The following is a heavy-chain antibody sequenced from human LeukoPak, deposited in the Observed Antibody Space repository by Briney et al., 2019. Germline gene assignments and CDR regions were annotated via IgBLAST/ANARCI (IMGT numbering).Heavy chain of an antibody. CDR3: AKPKEMATIGDFDY. D-gene: IGHD5-24*01. J-gene: IGHJ4*02. CDR2: ISGSGGST. V-gene: IGHV3-23*01. Sequence: GGSLRLSCAAPGFTFSSYAMSWVRQAPGKGLEWVSAISGSGGSTYYADSVKGRFTISRDNSKNTLYLQMNSLRAEDTAVYYCAKPKEMATIGDFDYWGQGTLVTVSS. CDR1: GFTFSSYA.